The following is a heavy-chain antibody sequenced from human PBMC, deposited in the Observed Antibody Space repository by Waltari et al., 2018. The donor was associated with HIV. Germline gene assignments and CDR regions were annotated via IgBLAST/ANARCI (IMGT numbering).Heavy chain of an antibody. CDR1: GYSFTSYW. D-gene: IGHD3-10*01. Sequence: EVQLVQSGAEVKKPGESLKISCKGSGYSFTSYWIGWVRQMPGKGLEWMGIIYPGDSDTRYSPSFQGQVTISADKSISTAYLQWSSLKASDTAMYYCARRATMVRGVIDWCDPWGQGTLVTVSS. V-gene: IGHV5-51*01. CDR2: IYPGDSDT. CDR3: ARRATMVRGVIDWCDP. J-gene: IGHJ5*02.